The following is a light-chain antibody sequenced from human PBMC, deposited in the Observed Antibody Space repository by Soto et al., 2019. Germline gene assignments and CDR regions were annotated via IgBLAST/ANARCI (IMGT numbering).Light chain of an antibody. V-gene: IGLV1-44*01. J-gene: IGLJ3*02. CDR3: AAWDDGLIGWV. CDR1: SSNIGSNT. CDR2: SNN. Sequence: QSVLTQPPSASGTPGQRVTISCSGSSSNIGSNTVNWYRQLPGTSPRHLIYSNNQRPAGVPDRFSGSKSGTSASLAISGVQSEDEADYYCAAWDDGLIGWVFGGGTKLTVL.